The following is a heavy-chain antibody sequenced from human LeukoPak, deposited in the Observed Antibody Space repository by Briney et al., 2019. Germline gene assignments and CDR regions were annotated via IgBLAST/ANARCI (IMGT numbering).Heavy chain of an antibody. V-gene: IGHV4-34*01. CDR1: GGSFSGYY. J-gene: IGHJ4*02. Sequence: SETLSLTCAVYGGSFSGYYWGWIRQPPGKGLEWIGYIYHSGSTYYNPSLKSRVTISVDRSKNQFSLKLSSVTAADTAVYYCARDACGIAAARGVFDCWGQGTLVTVSS. D-gene: IGHD6-13*01. CDR3: ARDACGIAAARGVFDC. CDR2: IYHSGST.